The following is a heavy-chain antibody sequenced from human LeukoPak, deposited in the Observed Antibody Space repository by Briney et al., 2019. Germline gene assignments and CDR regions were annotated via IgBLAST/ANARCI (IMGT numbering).Heavy chain of an antibody. J-gene: IGHJ4*01. CDR3: ARGLFAPGERQDDY. CDR2: INPNSGGT. CDR1: GYTFTGYY. Sequence: ASVKVSCKASGYTFTGYYMHWVRQAPGQGLEWMGWINPNSGGTNYAQKFQGRVTMTRDTSISTAYMELSRLRSDDTAVYYCARGLFAPGERQDDYRSYGALVTVSS. D-gene: IGHD4-17*01. V-gene: IGHV1-2*02.